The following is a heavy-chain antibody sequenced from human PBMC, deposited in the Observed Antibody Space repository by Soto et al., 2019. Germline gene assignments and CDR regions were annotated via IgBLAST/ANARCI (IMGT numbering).Heavy chain of an antibody. J-gene: IGHJ6*02. CDR3: ARDRPRFLEWSVPGAYYYYGMDV. CDR1: GFTFSDYY. D-gene: IGHD3-3*01. Sequence: QVQLVESGGGLVKPGGSLRLSCAASGFTFSDYYMSWIRQAPGKGLEWVSYISSSSSYTNYADSVKGRFTISGDNAKNSLYLQLNSLRAEDTAVYYCARDRPRFLEWSVPGAYYYYGMDVWGQGTTVTVSS. CDR2: ISSSSSYT. V-gene: IGHV3-11*06.